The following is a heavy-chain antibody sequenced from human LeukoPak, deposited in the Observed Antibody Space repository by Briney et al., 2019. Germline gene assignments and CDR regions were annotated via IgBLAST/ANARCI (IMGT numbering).Heavy chain of an antibody. D-gene: IGHD1-26*01. CDR3: AKGSMSGGYYRYFDY. V-gene: IGHV3-23*01. Sequence: GGSLRLSCAASGFTFSSYAMSWVRQAPGKGLEWVSAISGSGGSTYYADSVKGRFTISRDNSKNTLYLQMNSLRAEDTAVYYCAKGSMSGGYYRYFDYWGQGTLVTVSS. CDR2: ISGSGGST. CDR1: GFTFSSYA. J-gene: IGHJ4*02.